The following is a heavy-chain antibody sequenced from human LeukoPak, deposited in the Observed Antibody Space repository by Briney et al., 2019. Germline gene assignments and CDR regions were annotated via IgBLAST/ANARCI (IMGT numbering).Heavy chain of an antibody. D-gene: IGHD3-3*01. CDR1: GGSISTYY. V-gene: IGHV4-4*07. CDR3: ASAQVYGVVPYYFDY. CDR2: IYTSGST. Sequence: PSETLSLTCTVSGGSISTYYWSWLRQPAGKGLEWIGRIYTSGSTNYNPSLKSRVTMSVDTSKNQFSLKLSSVTAADTAVYYCASAQVYGVVPYYFDYWGQGTLVTVSS. J-gene: IGHJ4*02.